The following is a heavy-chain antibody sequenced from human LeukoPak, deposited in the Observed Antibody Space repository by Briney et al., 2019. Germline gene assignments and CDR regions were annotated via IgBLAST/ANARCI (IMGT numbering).Heavy chain of an antibody. CDR1: GFTFSSYS. Sequence: GGSLRLSCAASGFTFSSYSMNWVRQAPGKGLEWVSSISSSSSYIYYADSVKGRFTISRDNAKNSLYLQMNSLRAEDTAVYYCARVARYYDILTGFEGVDAFDIWGQGTMVTVSS. J-gene: IGHJ3*02. CDR2: ISSSSSYI. V-gene: IGHV3-21*01. CDR3: ARVARYYDILTGFEGVDAFDI. D-gene: IGHD3-9*01.